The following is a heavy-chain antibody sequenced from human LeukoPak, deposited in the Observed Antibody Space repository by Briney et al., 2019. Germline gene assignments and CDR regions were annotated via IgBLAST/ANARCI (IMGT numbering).Heavy chain of an antibody. CDR1: GFTFSSYS. J-gene: IGHJ4*02. CDR3: ARDLFITGDY. CDR2: ISSSSSYI. V-gene: IGHV3-21*01. D-gene: IGHD1-14*01. Sequence: SGGSLRLSCAASGFTFSSYSMNWVRQAPGKGLEWVSSISSSSSYIYYADSVEGRFTISRDNAKNTLYLQMNGLVAEDTAVYYCARDLFITGDYWGQGTLVTVSS.